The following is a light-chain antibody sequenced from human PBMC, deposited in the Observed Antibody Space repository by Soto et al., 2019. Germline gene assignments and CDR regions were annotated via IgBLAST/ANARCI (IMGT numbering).Light chain of an antibody. Sequence: DVVVTQSPLSLPVTLGQPASISCRSSQSLVYSDGHTYLNWFQQRPGQSSRRLIYKVSNRDSGVPDRFSGSGSATDFALKISRVEAEDVGVYYCMQGTHWPPLYTFGQGTKLEIK. J-gene: IGKJ2*01. CDR2: KVS. V-gene: IGKV2-30*01. CDR3: MQGTHWPPLYT. CDR1: QSLVYSDGHTY.